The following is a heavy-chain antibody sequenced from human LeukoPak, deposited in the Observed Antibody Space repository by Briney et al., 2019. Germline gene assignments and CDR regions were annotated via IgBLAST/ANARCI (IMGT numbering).Heavy chain of an antibody. J-gene: IGHJ5*02. CDR2: INWNGGST. Sequence: GGSLRLSCTASGFTTHYWLNWVRQSPGKGLEWVSDINWNGGSTGYADSVKGRFTISRDNAKNSLYLQMNSLRAEDTALYFCARVKLTGIQDWFDPWGQGTLVTVSS. CDR1: GFTTHYW. V-gene: IGHV3-20*04. CDR3: ARVKLTGIQDWFDP. D-gene: IGHD1-20*01.